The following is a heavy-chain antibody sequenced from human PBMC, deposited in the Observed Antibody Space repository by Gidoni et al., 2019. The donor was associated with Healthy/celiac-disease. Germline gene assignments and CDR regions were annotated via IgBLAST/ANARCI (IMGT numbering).Heavy chain of an antibody. J-gene: IGHJ4*02. D-gene: IGHD3-22*01. V-gene: IGHV3-33*01. Sequence: VPLVEPGGGVVQTGGPLILACAGSGFTFSSYGMHWFRQAPGKGLEWVSVIWYDGSNKYYADSVKGRFTISRDNSKNTRYLQMNSLRAEDTAEYYCARSGRYYDSSGYYYWGQGTLVTVSS. CDR2: IWYDGSNK. CDR1: GFTFSSYG. CDR3: ARSGRYYDSSGYYY.